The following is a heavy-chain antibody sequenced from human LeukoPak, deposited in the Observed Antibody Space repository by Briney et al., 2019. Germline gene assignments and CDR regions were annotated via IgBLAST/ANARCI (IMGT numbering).Heavy chain of an antibody. V-gene: IGHV1-2*02. CDR2: INPNSGGT. Sequence: ASVKVSCKASGYTFTGYYMHWVRQAPGQGLEWMGWINPNSGGTNYAQKFQGRVTMTRDTSISTAYMELSRLRSDHKGVYYCARSVEMAKIANYWGQGTLVTVSS. J-gene: IGHJ4*02. D-gene: IGHD5-24*01. CDR1: GYTFTGYY. CDR3: ARSVEMAKIANY.